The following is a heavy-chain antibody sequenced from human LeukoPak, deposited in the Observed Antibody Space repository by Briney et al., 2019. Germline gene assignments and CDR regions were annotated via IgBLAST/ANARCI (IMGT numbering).Heavy chain of an antibody. V-gene: IGHV1-69*13. D-gene: IGHD3-10*01. CDR3: ARERGLWFGELSTFDY. Sequence: ASVKVSCKASGGTFSSYAISWVRQAPGQGLEWMGGIIPIFGTANYAQKVQGRVTLTADESTSTAYMELSSLRSEDTAVYYRARERGLWFGELSTFDYWGQGTLVTVSS. CDR2: IIPIFGTA. CDR1: GGTFSSYA. J-gene: IGHJ4*02.